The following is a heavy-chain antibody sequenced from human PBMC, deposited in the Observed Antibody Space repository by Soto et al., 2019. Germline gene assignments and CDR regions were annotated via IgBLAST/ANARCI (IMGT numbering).Heavy chain of an antibody. J-gene: IGHJ6*03. CDR3: ARGRIVLMVYAIGPYYMDV. CDR2: MNPNSGNT. Sequence: SVKVSCKASGYTFTSYDINWVRQATGQGLEWMGWMNPNSGNTGYAQKFQGRVTMTRNTSISTAYMELSSLRSEDTAVYYCARGRIVLMVYAIGPYYMDVWGKGTTVTVSS. D-gene: IGHD2-8*01. CDR1: GYTFTSYD. V-gene: IGHV1-8*01.